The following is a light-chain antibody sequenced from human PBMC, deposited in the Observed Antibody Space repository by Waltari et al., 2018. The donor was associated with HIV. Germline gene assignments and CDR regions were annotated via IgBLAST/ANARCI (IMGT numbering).Light chain of an antibody. CDR3: GSYTGDESPDVV. V-gene: IGLV2-8*01. CDR1: SRHTGGF. CDR2: EVT. Sequence: QSALTQPPSASWSPGQSVTISCTGTSRHTGGFVSWYQQHSGKAPKRKIYEVTKRPSGVPDRFSGSTSGNTASLTVSGLQAEDEADYYCGSYTGDESPDVVFGEGTKLTVL. J-gene: IGLJ2*01.